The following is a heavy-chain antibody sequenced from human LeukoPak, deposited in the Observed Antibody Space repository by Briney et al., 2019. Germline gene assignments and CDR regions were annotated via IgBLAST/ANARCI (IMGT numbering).Heavy chain of an antibody. CDR1: GGSISSSSYY. Sequence: SETLSLTCTVSGGSISSSSYYWGWIRQPPGKGLEWGGSIYYSGSTYYNPSLKSRVTISVDTSKNQSSLKLSSVTAADTAVYYCARTPYGDYVVPFDYWGQGTLVTVSS. D-gene: IGHD4-17*01. CDR3: ARTPYGDYVVPFDY. V-gene: IGHV4-39*07. J-gene: IGHJ4*02. CDR2: IYYSGST.